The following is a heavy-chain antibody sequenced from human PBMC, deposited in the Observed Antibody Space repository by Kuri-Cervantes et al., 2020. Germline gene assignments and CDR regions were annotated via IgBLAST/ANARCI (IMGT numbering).Heavy chain of an antibody. CDR1: GFTFSSYS. J-gene: IGHJ4*02. CDR2: ISSSSSYI. D-gene: IGHD4-11*01. V-gene: IGHV3-21*04. CDR3: AKGNIYSNYALFY. Sequence: GSLRLSCAASGFTFSSYSMNWVRQAPGKGLEWVSSISSSSSYIYYADSVKGRFTISRDNAKTSLYLQMNSLRAEDTALYYCAKGNIYSNYALFYWGQGTLVTVSS.